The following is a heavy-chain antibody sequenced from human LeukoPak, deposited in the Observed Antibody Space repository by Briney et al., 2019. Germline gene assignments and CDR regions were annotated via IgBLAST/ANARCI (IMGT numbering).Heavy chain of an antibody. J-gene: IGHJ4*02. CDR3: ARSQWELDAGSDY. Sequence: GGSLRLSCAASGFTFSSYGMHWVRQAPGKGLEWVAVISYDGSNKYYADSVKGRYTISRDNSKNTLYLQMNSLRAEDTAVYYCARSQWELDAGSDYWGQGTLVTVSS. CDR1: GFTFSSYG. D-gene: IGHD1-26*01. CDR2: ISYDGSNK. V-gene: IGHV3-30*03.